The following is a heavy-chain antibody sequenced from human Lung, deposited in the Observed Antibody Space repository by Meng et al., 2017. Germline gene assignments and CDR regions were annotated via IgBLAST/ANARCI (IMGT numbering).Heavy chain of an antibody. CDR1: GGCFSDYY. V-gene: IGHV4-34*01. CDR2: INHSGST. CDR3: ARGPTTMAHDFDY. J-gene: IGHJ4*02. D-gene: IGHD4-11*01. Sequence: QVQSQQGGAGLLKPAETLSLPGVVSGGCFSDYYWSWIRQPPGKGLEWIGEINHSGSTNYNPSLESRATISVDTSQNNLSLKLSSVTAADSAVYYCARGPTTMAHDFDYWGQGTLVTVSS.